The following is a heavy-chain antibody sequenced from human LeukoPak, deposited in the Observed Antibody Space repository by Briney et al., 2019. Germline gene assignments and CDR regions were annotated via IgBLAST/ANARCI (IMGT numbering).Heavy chain of an antibody. Sequence: SETLSLTCTVSGGSISSHYWSWIRQPPGKGLEWIAQINYSGSTNYNPSLKSRVTISIDTSKNQFSLKLSSVTAADTAVYLCARSGGSYYDYWGQGTLVTVSS. D-gene: IGHD1-26*01. CDR3: ARSGGSYYDY. CDR2: INYSGST. CDR1: GGSISSHY. V-gene: IGHV4-59*08. J-gene: IGHJ4*02.